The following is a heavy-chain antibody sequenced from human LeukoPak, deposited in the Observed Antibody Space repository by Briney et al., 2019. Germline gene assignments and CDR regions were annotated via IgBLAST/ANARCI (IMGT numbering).Heavy chain of an antibody. CDR1: VGSISSSSYY. D-gene: IGHD3-22*01. Sequence: SETLSLTCTVSVGSISSSSYYWGWIRQPPGKGLEWITSIYYSGSTYYNPSLKSRVTTSVDTSKNQFSLKLSSVTAADTAVYYCAREGYYYDSSGYSKPVDYWGQGTLVTVSS. CDR3: AREGYYYDSSGYSKPVDY. V-gene: IGHV4-39*07. CDR2: IYYSGST. J-gene: IGHJ4*02.